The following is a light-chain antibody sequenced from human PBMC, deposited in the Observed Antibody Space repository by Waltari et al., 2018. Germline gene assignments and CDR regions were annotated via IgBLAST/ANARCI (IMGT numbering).Light chain of an antibody. J-gene: IGKJ1*01. Sequence: IVLTQSPGTLSLSPGERATLSCWASQSVGKYLAWYQQKPGQAPRLLIYHTSNMATGIPDRFSGSGSGTDFSLTISRLEPEDFAVYYCQHYVRLPATFGQGTKVEIK. V-gene: IGKV3-20*01. CDR3: QHYVRLPAT. CDR2: HTS. CDR1: QSVGKY.